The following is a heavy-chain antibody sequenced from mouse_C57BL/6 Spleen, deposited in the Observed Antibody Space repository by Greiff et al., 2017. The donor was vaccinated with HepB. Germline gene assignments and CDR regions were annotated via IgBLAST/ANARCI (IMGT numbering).Heavy chain of an antibody. J-gene: IGHJ3*01. Sequence: EVQVVESGGGLVQPGGSMKLSCVASGFTFSNYWMNWVRQSPEKGLEWVAQIRLKSDNYATHYAESVKGRFTISRDDSKSSVYLQMNNLRAEDTGIYYCTGGGNLAWFAYWGQGTLVTVSA. V-gene: IGHV6-3*01. CDR2: IRLKSDNYAT. D-gene: IGHD2-1*01. CDR3: TGGGNLAWFAY. CDR1: GFTFSNYW.